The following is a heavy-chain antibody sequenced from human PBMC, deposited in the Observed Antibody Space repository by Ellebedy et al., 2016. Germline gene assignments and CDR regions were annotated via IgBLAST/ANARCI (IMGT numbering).Heavy chain of an antibody. V-gene: IGHV4-59*01. CDR2: IYYSGST. Sequence: SETLSLTCTVSGGSISSYYWSWIRQPPGKGLEWIGYIYYSGSTNYNPSLKSRVTISVDTSKNQFSLKLSSVTAADTAVYYCARHDIVVVPAAITPNWFDPWGQGTLVTVSS. J-gene: IGHJ5*02. CDR3: ARHDIVVVPAAITPNWFDP. CDR1: GGSISSYY. D-gene: IGHD2-2*01.